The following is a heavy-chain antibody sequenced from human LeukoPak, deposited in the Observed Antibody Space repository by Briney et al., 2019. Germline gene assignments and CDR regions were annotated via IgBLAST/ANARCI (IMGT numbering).Heavy chain of an antibody. D-gene: IGHD5-24*01. J-gene: IGHJ3*02. CDR3: ARVVGRWLQFIDAFDI. V-gene: IGHV1-2*02. Sequence: GASVKVSCKASGYTFTGYSMHWVRQAPGQGLEWMGWINPNSGGTNYAQKFQGRVTMTRDTSISTAYMELSRLRSDDTAVYYCARVVGRWLQFIDAFDIWGQGTMVTVSS. CDR2: INPNSGGT. CDR1: GYTFTGYS.